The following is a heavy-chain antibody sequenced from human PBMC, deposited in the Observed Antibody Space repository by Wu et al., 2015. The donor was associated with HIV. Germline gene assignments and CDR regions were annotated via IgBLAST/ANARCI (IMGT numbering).Heavy chain of an antibody. V-gene: IGHV1-69*01. CDR1: GGTFSSYA. Sequence: QVQLVQSGTEVKKPGASVKVSCKASGGTFSSYAISWVRQAPGQGLEWMGGIIPIFGTANYAQKFQGRVTITADESTSTAYMELSSLRSEDTAVYYCARRQYCSSTSCYENAFDIWGQGTTVTVSS. CDR2: IIPIFGTA. D-gene: IGHD2-2*01. J-gene: IGHJ3*02. CDR3: ARRQYCSSTSCYENAFDI.